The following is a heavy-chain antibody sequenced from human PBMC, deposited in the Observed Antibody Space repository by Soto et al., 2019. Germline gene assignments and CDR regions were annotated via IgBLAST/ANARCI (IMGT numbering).Heavy chain of an antibody. V-gene: IGHV3-74*01. CDR3: ESRTVEGGTRWFDP. CDR1: GFTFRSYW. D-gene: IGHD3-16*01. CDR2: INSDGSST. J-gene: IGHJ5*02. Sequence: EVQLVESGGGLVQPGGSLRLSCAASGFTFRSYWMNWVRQAPGKGLVWVSRINSDGSSTSYADSVKGRFTISRDNAKNTLYLQMNSLRVEDTAVYYCESRTVEGGTRWFDPWGQGTLVTVSS.